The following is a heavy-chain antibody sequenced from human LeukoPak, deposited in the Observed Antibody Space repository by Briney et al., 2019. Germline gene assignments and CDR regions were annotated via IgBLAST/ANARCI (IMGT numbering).Heavy chain of an antibody. CDR1: GYSFTNYW. Sequence: GESLKTSCKGSGYSFTNYWIGWVRQMPGKGLEWMGIIYPGDSDTRYSPSFQGQVTISADKSISTAYLQWGSLKASDTAMYYCTRLMMAGNVDYWGQGTLVTVSS. D-gene: IGHD5-24*01. CDR3: TRLMMAGNVDY. J-gene: IGHJ4*02. V-gene: IGHV5-51*01. CDR2: IYPGDSDT.